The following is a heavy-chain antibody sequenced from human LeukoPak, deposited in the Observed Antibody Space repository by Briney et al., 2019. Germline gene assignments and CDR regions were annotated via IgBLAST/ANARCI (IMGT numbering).Heavy chain of an antibody. CDR2: ISWNSGSI. V-gene: IGHV3-9*01. CDR3: ARVRGGLSVIERTPTDY. J-gene: IGHJ4*02. D-gene: IGHD1-1*01. CDR1: GFTFDDYA. Sequence: GGSLRLSCAASGFTFDDYAMHWVRQAPGKGLEWVSGISWNSGSIGYADSVKGRFTISRDNAKNSLYLQMNSLRAEDTAVYYCARVRGGLSVIERTPTDYWGQGTLVTVSS.